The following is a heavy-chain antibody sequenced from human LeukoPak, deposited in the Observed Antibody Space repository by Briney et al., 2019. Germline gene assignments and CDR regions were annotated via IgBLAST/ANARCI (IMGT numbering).Heavy chain of an antibody. Sequence: GGSLRLSCAASGFTFSSYSMNWVRQAPGKGLEWVSSISSSSSYIYYAVSVKGRFTISRDNAKNSLYLQMNSLRAEDTAVYYCARVPRSSSWSYYFDYWGQGTLVTVSS. J-gene: IGHJ4*02. CDR2: ISSSSSYI. CDR1: GFTFSSYS. CDR3: ARVPRSSSWSYYFDY. V-gene: IGHV3-21*01. D-gene: IGHD6-13*01.